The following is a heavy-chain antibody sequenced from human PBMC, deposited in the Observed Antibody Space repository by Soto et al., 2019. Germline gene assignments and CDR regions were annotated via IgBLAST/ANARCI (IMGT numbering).Heavy chain of an antibody. V-gene: IGHV3-30*18. CDR2: ISYDGSNK. D-gene: IGHD3-10*01. CDR3: AKDQLRGVRGVITYYYGMDV. CDR1: GFTFSSYG. J-gene: IGHJ6*02. Sequence: QVQLVESGGGVVQPARSLRLSCAASGFTFSSYGMHWVRQAPGKGLEWVAVISYDGSNKYYADSVKGRFTISRDNSKNTLYLQMNSLRAEDTAVYYCAKDQLRGVRGVITYYYGMDVWRQGTTVTVSS.